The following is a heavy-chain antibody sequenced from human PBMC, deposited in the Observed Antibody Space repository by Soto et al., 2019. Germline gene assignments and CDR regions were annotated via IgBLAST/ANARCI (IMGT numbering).Heavy chain of an antibody. J-gene: IGHJ4*02. CDR2: IYDSGSS. CDR1: GASITSGDYF. D-gene: IGHD5-12*01. Sequence: SETLSLTCTVSGASITSGDYFWIWIRQSPGKGLEWIGYIYDSGSSYYNPSLKSRVTMSVDTSKNQFSLKVTSVTAADTAVYYCAREKGYISGPKNFDYWGQGTLVTVSS. V-gene: IGHV4-30-4*01. CDR3: AREKGYISGPKNFDY.